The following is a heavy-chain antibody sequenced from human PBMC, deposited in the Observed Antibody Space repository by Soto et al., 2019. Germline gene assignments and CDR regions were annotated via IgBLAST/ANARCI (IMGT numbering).Heavy chain of an antibody. D-gene: IGHD5-12*01. CDR2: IYYSGST. CDR1: GGSISSGSYY. V-gene: IGHV4-61*01. J-gene: IGHJ5*02. Sequence: QVQLQESGPGLVKPSETLSLTCTVSGGSISSGSYYWSWIRQPPGKGLEWIGYIYYSGSTNYNPSLQSRVTISVDTSKNQFSLKLSSVTAADTAVYYCARDFRSGYDYGSEWFDPWGQGTLVTVSS. CDR3: ARDFRSGYDYGSEWFDP.